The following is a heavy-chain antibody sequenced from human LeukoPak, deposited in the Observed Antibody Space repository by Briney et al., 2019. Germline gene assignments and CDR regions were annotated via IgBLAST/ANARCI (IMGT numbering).Heavy chain of an antibody. CDR3: ARDGVGAPNPPLYFDY. V-gene: IGHV4-39*07. Sequence: PSETLSLICTVSGGSISSSSSYWGWIRQSPGKGLEWIGSLHYGGSTYYNPSLKSRVTISVDTSKNQFSLKLSSVTAADTAVYYRARDGVGAPNPPLYFDYWGQGTLVTVSS. J-gene: IGHJ4*02. CDR2: LHYGGST. CDR1: GGSISSSSSY. D-gene: IGHD1-26*01.